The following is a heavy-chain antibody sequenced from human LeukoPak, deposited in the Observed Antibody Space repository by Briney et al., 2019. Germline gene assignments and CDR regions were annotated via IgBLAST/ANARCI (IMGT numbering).Heavy chain of an antibody. CDR3: AKDQYSGYDWSFDY. D-gene: IGHD5-12*01. Sequence: PGGSLRLSCEASGFTFNNYWMHWVRQAPGKGLVWVSRINSDGSSTTYADSVKGRFTISRDNAKNTLYLQMNSLRAEDTAVNYCAKDQYSGYDWSFDYWGQGTLVTVSS. CDR2: INSDGSST. J-gene: IGHJ4*02. CDR1: GFTFNNYW. V-gene: IGHV3-74*01.